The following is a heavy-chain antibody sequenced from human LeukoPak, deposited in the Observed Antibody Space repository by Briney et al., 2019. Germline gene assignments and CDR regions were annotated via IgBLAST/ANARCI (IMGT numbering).Heavy chain of an antibody. V-gene: IGHV1-18*01. D-gene: IGHD3-10*01. J-gene: IGHJ3*02. CDR2: ISAYNGNT. Sequence: ASVKVSCKASGYTFTSYGISWVRQAPGQGLEWMGWISAYNGNTNYAQKPQGRVTMTTDTSTSTAYMELRSLRSDDTAVYYCARESDVRTRRGDDAFDIWGQGTMVTVSS. CDR1: GYTFTSYG. CDR3: ARESDVRTRRGDDAFDI.